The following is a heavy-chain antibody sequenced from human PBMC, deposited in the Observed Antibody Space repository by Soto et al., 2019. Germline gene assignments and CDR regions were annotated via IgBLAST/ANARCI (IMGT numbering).Heavy chain of an antibody. Sequence: SETLSLTGTVSVGSISSSSYYWGWILQPPGKGLEWIGSIYYSGSTYYNPSLKSRVTISVDTSKNQFSLKLSSVTAADTAVYYCARHSSDYYYYGMDVWGQGTTVSVSS. CDR1: VGSISSSSYY. CDR3: ARHSSDYYYYGMDV. J-gene: IGHJ6*02. V-gene: IGHV4-39*01. CDR2: IYYSGST.